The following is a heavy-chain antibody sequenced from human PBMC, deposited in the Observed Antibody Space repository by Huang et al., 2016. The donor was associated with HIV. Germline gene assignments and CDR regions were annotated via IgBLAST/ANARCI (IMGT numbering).Heavy chain of an antibody. V-gene: IGHV1-8*01. CDR2: MNPNIGNT. CDR1: GYTFSNYD. Sequence: QVQLVQSGAEVKKPGASVTVSCKASGYTFSNYDINWVRQAPGQGLGWMGWMNPNIGNTGYARKFQGRVTMTRSTSISTAYMELSRLRFEDTAVDYCATLPPVNYGRSGGRVRDYWGQGSLVTVSS. J-gene: IGHJ4*02. D-gene: IGHD2-15*01. CDR3: ATLPPVNYGRSGGRVRDY.